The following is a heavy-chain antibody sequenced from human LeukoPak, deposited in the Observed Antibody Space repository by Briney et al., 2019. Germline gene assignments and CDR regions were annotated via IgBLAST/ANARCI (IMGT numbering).Heavy chain of an antibody. V-gene: IGHV3-33*01. J-gene: IGHJ6*04. CDR2: IWYDGSNK. CDR3: ARDRQALWFGEPHPVDV. CDR1: GFTFSSYG. Sequence: GRSLRLSCAASGFTFSSYGMHWVRQAPGKGLEWVAVIWYDGSNKYYADSVKGRFTISRDNSKNTLYLQMNSLRAEDTAVYYCARDRQALWFGEPHPVDVWGKGTTVTVSS. D-gene: IGHD3-10*01.